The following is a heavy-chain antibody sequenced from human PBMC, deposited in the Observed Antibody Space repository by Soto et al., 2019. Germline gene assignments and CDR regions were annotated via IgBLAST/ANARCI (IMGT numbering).Heavy chain of an antibody. V-gene: IGHV3-30-3*01. Sequence: GGSLRLSCAASGFTFSSYAMHWVRQAPGKGLEWVAVISYDGSNKYYADSVKGRFTISRDNSKNTLYLQMNSLGVEDTAVYYCARGPYRNTYNWFDSWGQGTLVTVSS. D-gene: IGHD5-12*01. CDR2: ISYDGSNK. CDR1: GFTFSSYA. J-gene: IGHJ5*02. CDR3: ARGPYRNTYNWFDS.